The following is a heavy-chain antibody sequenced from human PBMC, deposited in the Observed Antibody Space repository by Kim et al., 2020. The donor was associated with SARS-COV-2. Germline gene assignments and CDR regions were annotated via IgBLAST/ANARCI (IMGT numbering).Heavy chain of an antibody. Sequence: GGSLRLSCATSGFTFSAYDMNWVRQAPGKGLEWLSFITKSSTTIYYADSVEGRFTISRDNAKNSLFLQMNRLRDEDTALYYCARARMGGAFDMLGQGKMV. D-gene: IGHD3-16*01. CDR3: ARARMGGAFDM. J-gene: IGHJ3*02. V-gene: IGHV3-48*02. CDR2: ITKSSTTI. CDR1: GFTFSAYD.